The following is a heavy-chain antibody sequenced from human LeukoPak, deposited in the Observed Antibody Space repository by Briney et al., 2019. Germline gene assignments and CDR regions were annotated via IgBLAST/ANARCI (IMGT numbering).Heavy chain of an antibody. Sequence: GASVKVSCKASGYTFTSYGISWVRQAPGQGLEWMGWISAYNGNTNYAQKLQGRVTMTTDTYTSKAYMELRSLRSADTAVYYCARAFYDYVWGSYRYYWFDPWGQGTLVTVSS. D-gene: IGHD3-16*02. CDR3: ARAFYDYVWGSYRYYWFDP. CDR2: ISAYNGNT. V-gene: IGHV1-18*01. J-gene: IGHJ5*02. CDR1: GYTFTSYG.